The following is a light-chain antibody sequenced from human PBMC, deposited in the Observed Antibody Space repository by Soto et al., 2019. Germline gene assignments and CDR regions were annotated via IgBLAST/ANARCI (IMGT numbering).Light chain of an antibody. CDR3: CSYAGSYTGV. J-gene: IGLJ2*01. Sequence: QSVLTQPRSVSGSPGQSVTISCTGTSSDVGGYKYVSWYQQHPGKAPKLMIYDVSKRPSGVPDRFSGFKSGNTASLTISGLQAEDEADYYCCSYAGSYTGVFGGGTKVTVL. CDR2: DVS. V-gene: IGLV2-11*01. CDR1: SSDVGGYKY.